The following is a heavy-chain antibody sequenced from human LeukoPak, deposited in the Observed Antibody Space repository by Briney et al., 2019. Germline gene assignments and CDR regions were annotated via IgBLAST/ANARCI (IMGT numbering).Heavy chain of an antibody. J-gene: IGHJ4*02. V-gene: IGHV3-23*01. CDR2: ISSSGAST. CDR3: AKDRGSSSPMRYYFDY. Sequence: GGSLRLSCAASGLTFSSYAMTWVRQAPGKGLEWVSSISSSGASTYHADSVKGRFTISRDNSKNTLYLQMNSLTAEDTAIYYCAKDRGSSSPMRYYFDYWGQGTLVTVSS. D-gene: IGHD6-19*01. CDR1: GLTFSSYA.